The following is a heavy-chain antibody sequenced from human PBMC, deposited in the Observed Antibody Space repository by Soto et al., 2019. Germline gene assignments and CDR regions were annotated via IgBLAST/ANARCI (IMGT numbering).Heavy chain of an antibody. V-gene: IGHV3-48*03. CDR1: GFTFGSYE. Sequence: GGSLRLSCTSSGFTFGSYEINWVRQATGKGLEWVSYISSSSSIIDYADSVKGRFTISRDNAKNSLYLQMNSLRAEDTALYYCAREGYCGSTSCLSPTSFFDYWGQGALVTVS. CDR3: AREGYCGSTSCLSPTSFFDY. J-gene: IGHJ4*02. D-gene: IGHD2-2*01. CDR2: ISSSSSII.